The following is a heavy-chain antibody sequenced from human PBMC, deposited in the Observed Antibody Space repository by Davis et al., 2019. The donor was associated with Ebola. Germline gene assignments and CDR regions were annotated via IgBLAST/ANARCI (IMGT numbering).Heavy chain of an antibody. Sequence: GESLKISCKGSGYGFADYWIAWVRQTPGKGLEWMGIIYAGDSDTRYSPSFQGQVTISADRAISTTYLQWSSLRASDTALYYCARPYTSGQGNAFNVWGQGTVVTVSS. V-gene: IGHV5-51*01. CDR1: GYGFADYW. CDR3: ARPYTSGQGNAFNV. D-gene: IGHD3-22*01. J-gene: IGHJ3*01. CDR2: IYAGDSDT.